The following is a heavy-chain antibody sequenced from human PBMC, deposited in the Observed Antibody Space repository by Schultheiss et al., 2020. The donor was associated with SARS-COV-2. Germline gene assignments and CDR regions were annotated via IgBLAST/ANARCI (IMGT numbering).Heavy chain of an antibody. J-gene: IGHJ3*02. D-gene: IGHD2/OR15-2a*01. CDR3: ARDNGYYYDI. Sequence: GSLRLSCAASGFTFSNAWMSWVRQAPGKGLEWVGRIKSKTDGGTTDYAAPVKGRFTISRDDSKNTLYLQMNSLRAEDTAVYYCARDNGYYYDIWGQGTMVTVSS. CDR2: IKSKTDGGTT. CDR1: GFTFSNAW. V-gene: IGHV3-15*01.